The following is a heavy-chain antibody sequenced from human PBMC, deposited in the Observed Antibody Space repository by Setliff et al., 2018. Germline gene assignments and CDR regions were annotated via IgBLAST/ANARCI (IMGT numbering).Heavy chain of an antibody. CDR3: AKDRSRDYDDSSGYDH. CDR2: INWNGDRT. Sequence: RLSCAASGFTFDVYDLNWVRQAPGKGLEWVSSINWNGDRTGYADSVKGRFTISRDNAKNSLYLQMNRLRAEDTALYYCAKDRSRDYDDSSGYDHWGQGTLVTVSS. V-gene: IGHV3-20*04. D-gene: IGHD3-22*01. CDR1: GFTFDVYD. J-gene: IGHJ4*02.